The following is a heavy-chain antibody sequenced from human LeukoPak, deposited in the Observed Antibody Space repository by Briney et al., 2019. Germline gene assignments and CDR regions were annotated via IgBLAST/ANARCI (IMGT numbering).Heavy chain of an antibody. J-gene: IGHJ4*02. D-gene: IGHD6-6*01. V-gene: IGHV4-59*01. CDR1: GGSISSYY. CDR3: ARAPIAARRYFDY. Sequence: QASETLSLTCTVSGGSISSYYWSWIRQPPGKGLEWIGYIYYSGSTNYNPSLKSRVTISVDTSKNQFSLKLSSVTAADTAVHYCARAPIAARRYFDYWGQGTLVTVSS. CDR2: IYYSGST.